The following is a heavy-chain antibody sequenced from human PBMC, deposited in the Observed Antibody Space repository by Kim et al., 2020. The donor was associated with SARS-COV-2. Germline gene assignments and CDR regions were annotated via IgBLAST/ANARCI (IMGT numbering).Heavy chain of an antibody. Sequence: APVKVSCKVSGYTLSELAMHWVRQAPGKGLEWMGGFEPEDGETMYAQKFQDRVTMTEDSSTETAYMELSSLRSEDTAVYFCTAKSLRPASVIDYWGQGTLVTVSS. CDR1: GYTLSELA. D-gene: IGHD4-17*01. V-gene: IGHV1-24*01. CDR2: FEPEDGET. J-gene: IGHJ4*02. CDR3: TAKSLRPASVIDY.